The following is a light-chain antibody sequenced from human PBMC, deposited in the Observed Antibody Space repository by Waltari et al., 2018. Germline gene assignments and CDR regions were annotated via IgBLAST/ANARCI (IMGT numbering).Light chain of an antibody. CDR1: HKVETNY. CDR2: KTT. Sequence: EVVLTQSPGTLSLAAGERATLSCRASHKVETNYFAWYQQKPGQSPRLLIDKTTMRAAGVPDRFSASGSGTDFSLNIDMLEPEDSAVYFCQQLDGAPMYTFGQGTKLEI. J-gene: IGKJ2*01. CDR3: QQLDGAPMYT. V-gene: IGKV3D-20*02.